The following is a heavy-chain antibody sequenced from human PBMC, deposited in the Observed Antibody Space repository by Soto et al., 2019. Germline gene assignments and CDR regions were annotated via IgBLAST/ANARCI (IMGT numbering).Heavy chain of an antibody. D-gene: IGHD2-21*02. CDR3: TKYRGGDVYDAFDV. CDR2: IRSKANNYAT. J-gene: IGHJ3*01. Sequence: EVQLVESGGDLVQPGESLRLSCAASGFTFSGSAMHWVRQASGRGLEWVGRIRSKANNYATTYAASGKGRFTISRXDXXNTAYLQMNCLRTEDTAVYYCTKYRGGDVYDAFDVWGQGTMVTVSS. V-gene: IGHV3-73*02. CDR1: GFTFSGSA.